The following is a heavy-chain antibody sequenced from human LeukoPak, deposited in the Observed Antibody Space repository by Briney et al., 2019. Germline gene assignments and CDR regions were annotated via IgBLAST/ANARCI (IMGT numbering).Heavy chain of an antibody. CDR2: IYPGDSEN. V-gene: IGHV5-51*01. J-gene: IGHJ6*03. CDR1: GYSFTSYW. CDR3: ARLTSSSSVYYYYMDV. Sequence: ESLKLSCKGSGYSFTSYWMGWVRQMPGKGLEWMGLIYPGDSENRYSPSFQGQVTISADKSISTAYLQWSSLKASDTAMYYCARLTSSSSVYYYYMDVWGKGTTVTVSS. D-gene: IGHD6-6*01.